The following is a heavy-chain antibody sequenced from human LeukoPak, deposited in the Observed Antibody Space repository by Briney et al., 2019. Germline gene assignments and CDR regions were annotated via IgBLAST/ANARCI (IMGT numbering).Heavy chain of an antibody. CDR1: GGSISSTNW. D-gene: IGHD3-22*01. CDR3: ASLYYYDTTGYYWRGFDY. J-gene: IGHJ4*02. V-gene: IGHV4-4*02. Sequence: SETLSLTCAVSGGSISSTNWWSWVRQPPGKGLEWIGEIYHSGNTNYNPSLKSRVTIAVDTSKNQFSLKVSSVTAADRALYFCASLYYYDTTGYYWRGFDYWGQGALVTVSS. CDR2: IYHSGNT.